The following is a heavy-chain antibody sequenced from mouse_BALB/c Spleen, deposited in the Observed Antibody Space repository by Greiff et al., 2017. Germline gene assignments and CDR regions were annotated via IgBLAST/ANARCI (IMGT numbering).Heavy chain of an antibody. J-gene: IGHJ2*01. CDR2: ISSGGSYT. D-gene: IGHD2-4*01. CDR1: GFTFSSYG. V-gene: IGHV5-6*01. Sequence: EVMLVESGGDLVKPGGSLKLSCAASGFTFSSYGMSWVRQTPDKRLEWVATISSGGSYTYYPDSVKGRFTISRDNAKNTLYLQMSSLKSEDTAMYYCARRGMITYYFDYWGQGTTLTVSS. CDR3: ARRGMITYYFDY.